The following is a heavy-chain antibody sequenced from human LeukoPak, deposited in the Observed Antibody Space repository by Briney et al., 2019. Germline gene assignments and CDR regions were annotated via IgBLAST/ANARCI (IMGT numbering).Heavy chain of an antibody. V-gene: IGHV1-46*03. CDR2: INLSGGST. Sequence: GASVKVSCKASGYSFTSYYMHWVRQAPGQGLEWMGIINLSGGSTTYAQEFQGRVTMTRNTSTSTVYMQLSSPSTEDTAVYYCAREKGAARAFDYWGQGTLVTVSS. CDR3: AREKGAARAFDY. D-gene: IGHD6-6*01. CDR1: GYSFTSYY. J-gene: IGHJ4*02.